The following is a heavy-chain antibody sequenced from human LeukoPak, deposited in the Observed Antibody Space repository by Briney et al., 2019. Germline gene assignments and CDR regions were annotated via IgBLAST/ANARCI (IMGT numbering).Heavy chain of an antibody. CDR2: IHSSGNA. V-gene: IGHV4-4*07. J-gene: IGHJ4*02. D-gene: IGHD6-19*01. CDR1: DGSISQYF. Sequence: PSETLSLTCIVSDGSISQYFWSWIRRPAGKGLEWIGRIHSSGNANYHPSLRSRVIMSLDTSKNQFSLRLISVTAADTAVYYCARNPVTGENPKFDYWGQGTLVTVSS. CDR3: ARNPVTGENPKFDY.